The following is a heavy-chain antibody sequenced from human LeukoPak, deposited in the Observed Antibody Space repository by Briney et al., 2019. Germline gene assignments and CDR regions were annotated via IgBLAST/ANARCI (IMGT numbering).Heavy chain of an antibody. J-gene: IGHJ6*03. CDR1: GFTFSSYG. CDR3: AKDSVVLVYYYYYMDV. D-gene: IGHD2-15*01. V-gene: IGHV3-23*01. CDR2: ISGSGGST. Sequence: GGSLRLSCAASGFTFSSYGMSWVRQAPGKGLEWVSAISGSGGSTYYADSVKGRFTISRDNSKNTLYLQMNSLRAEDTAVYYCAKDSVVLVYYYYYMDVWGKGTTVTVSS.